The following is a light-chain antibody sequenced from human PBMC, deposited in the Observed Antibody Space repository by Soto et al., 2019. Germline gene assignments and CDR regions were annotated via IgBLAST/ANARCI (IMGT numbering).Light chain of an antibody. Sequence: EIVLTQSPVTLSCSPGERATLSCRASQSVSRYLAWYQQKPGQAPRLLIYDAYNRATGVPARFSGSGSRTNLTLTINILEPEDFAVYDCQRRRNGLGMLGGGTRVEIK. J-gene: IGKJ4*02. CDR1: QSVSRY. V-gene: IGKV3-11*01. CDR2: DAY. CDR3: QRRRNGLGM.